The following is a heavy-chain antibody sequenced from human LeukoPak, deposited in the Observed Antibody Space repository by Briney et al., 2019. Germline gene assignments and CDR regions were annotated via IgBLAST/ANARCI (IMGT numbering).Heavy chain of an antibody. V-gene: IGHV4-34*01. CDR2: INHSGST. D-gene: IGHD5-18*01. CDR3: ARVQLWALDY. CDR1: GGSFSGYY. Sequence: SETLSLTCAVYGGSFSGYYWSWIRQPPGKGLEWIGEINHSGSTNYNPSLKSRVTISVDTSKNQFSLKLSSVTAADTAVYYCARVQLWALDYWGQGTLVTVSS. J-gene: IGHJ4*02.